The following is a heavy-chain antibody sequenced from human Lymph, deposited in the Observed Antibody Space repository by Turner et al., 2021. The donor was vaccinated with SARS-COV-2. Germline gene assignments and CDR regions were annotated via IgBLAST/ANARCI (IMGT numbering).Heavy chain of an antibody. CDR3: ARHQGSTSGYDHGMNV. V-gene: IGHV4-59*08. CDR2: FDKMGSI. CDR1: GGSTGSTP. D-gene: IGHD1-1*01. Sequence: QVQLQETGPGLVRHSETLSLSCTASGGSTGSTPWSWTRQSPGRGLEWIGYFDKMGSIDYNPTLRSRVTISVDTSKNQLSLNLISVTAADTAVYYCARHQGSTSGYDHGMNVWGQGTAVIVSS. J-gene: IGHJ6*02.